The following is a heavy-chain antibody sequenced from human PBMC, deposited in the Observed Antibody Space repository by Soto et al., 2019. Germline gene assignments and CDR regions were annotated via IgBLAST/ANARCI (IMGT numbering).Heavy chain of an antibody. Sequence: QVQLVQSGAEVKKPGSSVKVSCKASVGTFSSYAISWVRQAPGQGLEWMGGIIPIFGTANYAQKFQGRVTTTADESTRTAYLELSSMRCEETGVYYCARESRYCSGGSCYFRPGIDYWGQGTLVTVSS. CDR3: ARESRYCSGGSCYFRPGIDY. D-gene: IGHD2-15*01. V-gene: IGHV1-69*12. CDR1: VGTFSSYA. J-gene: IGHJ4*02. CDR2: IIPIFGTA.